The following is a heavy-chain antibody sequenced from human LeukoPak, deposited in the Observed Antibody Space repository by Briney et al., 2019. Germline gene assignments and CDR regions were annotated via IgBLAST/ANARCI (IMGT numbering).Heavy chain of an antibody. D-gene: IGHD2-15*01. Sequence: GGSLRLSCAASGFTFDDYAMHWVRQAPGKGLEWVSGISWNSRSIDYADSVKGRFTISRDNAKNSLYLQMDSLRAEDMALYYCAKETIYCSGGSCYHDGFDIWGQGTMVTVSS. V-gene: IGHV3-9*03. J-gene: IGHJ3*02. CDR1: GFTFDDYA. CDR3: AKETIYCSGGSCYHDGFDI. CDR2: ISWNSRSI.